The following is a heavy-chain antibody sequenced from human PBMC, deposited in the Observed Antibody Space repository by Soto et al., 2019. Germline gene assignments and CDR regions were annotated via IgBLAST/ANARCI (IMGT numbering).Heavy chain of an antibody. V-gene: IGHV3-48*01. Sequence: EVQLVESGGGLVQPGGCLRLSCAASGFTFSSYSMNWVRQAPGKGLEWVSYISSSSSTIYYADSVKGRFTISRDNAKNSLYLQMNSLRAEDTAVYYCARHPERIAEIGWFDPWGQGTLVTVSS. D-gene: IGHD6-13*01. CDR3: ARHPERIAEIGWFDP. CDR2: ISSSSSTI. CDR1: GFTFSSYS. J-gene: IGHJ5*02.